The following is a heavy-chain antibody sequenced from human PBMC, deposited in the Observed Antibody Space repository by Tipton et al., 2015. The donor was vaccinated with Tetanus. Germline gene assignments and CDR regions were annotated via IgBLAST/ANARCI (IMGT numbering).Heavy chain of an antibody. CDR2: IWYDGSNK. V-gene: IGHV3-33*01. J-gene: IGHJ5*02. CDR3: AREITMIGNNWFDP. D-gene: IGHD3-22*01. Sequence: AASGFTFSSYGMHWVRQAPGKGLEWVAVIWYDGSNKYYADSVKGRFTISRDNSKNTLYLQMDSLRAEDTAVYYCAREITMIGNNWFDPWGQGTLVTVSS. CDR1: GFTFSSYG.